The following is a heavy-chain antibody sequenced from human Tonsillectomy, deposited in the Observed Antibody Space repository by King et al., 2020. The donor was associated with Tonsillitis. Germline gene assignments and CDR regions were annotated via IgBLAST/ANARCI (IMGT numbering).Heavy chain of an antibody. J-gene: IGHJ3*02. CDR3: ARAPNNAFDI. CDR1: GGSFSGYY. Sequence: VQLQQWGAGLLKPSETLSLTCAVYGGSFSGYYWSWIRRPPGKGLEWVGEINHSGSTNYNPSLKSRVTISVDTSKNQFSLRLGSVTAADTAVYYCARAPNNAFDIWGQGTVVTVSS. CDR2: INHSGST. V-gene: IGHV4-34*01.